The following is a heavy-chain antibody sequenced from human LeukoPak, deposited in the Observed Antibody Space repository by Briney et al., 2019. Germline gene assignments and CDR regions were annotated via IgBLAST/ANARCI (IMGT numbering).Heavy chain of an antibody. CDR1: GGTFSSYA. Sequence: ASVKVSCKASGGTFSSYAISWVRQAPGQGPEWMGRIIPIFGTANYAQKFQGRVTITADESTSIAYMELRSLRSDDTAVYYCARDLGQYYDTSDNWFDPWGQGTLVTVSS. CDR3: ARDLGQYYDTSDNWFDP. D-gene: IGHD3-22*01. V-gene: IGHV1-69*13. J-gene: IGHJ5*02. CDR2: IIPIFGTA.